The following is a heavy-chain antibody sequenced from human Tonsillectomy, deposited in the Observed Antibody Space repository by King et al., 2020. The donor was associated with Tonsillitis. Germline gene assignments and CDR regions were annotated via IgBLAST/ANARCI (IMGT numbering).Heavy chain of an antibody. CDR1: GGSISSYY. V-gene: IGHV4-59*01. CDR2: IYYSGST. D-gene: IGHD6-19*01. J-gene: IGHJ6*02. CDR3: ARDSDSSGWSTYDYYGMDV. Sequence: QLQESGPGLVKPSETLSLTCTVSGGSISSYYWSWIRQPPGKGLEWIGYIYYSGSTNYNPSLKSRVTISVDTSKNQFSLKLSSVTAADTAVYYCARDSDSSGWSTYDYYGMDVWGQGTTVTVSS.